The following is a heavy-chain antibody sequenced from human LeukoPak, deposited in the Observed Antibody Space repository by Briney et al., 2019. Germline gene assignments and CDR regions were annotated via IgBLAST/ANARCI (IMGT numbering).Heavy chain of an antibody. CDR2: ISGSDGST. V-gene: IGHV3-23*01. Sequence: PGGSLRLSCSASGFTLSNYAMTWVRQAPGKGLEWVSAISGSDGSTYYADSVKGRFSISRDNSKNTLYLQMNTLRAEDTAVYYCSRGSAIVVIPAAFSWFDPWGQGTLVTASS. CDR1: GFTLSNYA. J-gene: IGHJ5*02. D-gene: IGHD2-2*01. CDR3: SRGSAIVVIPAAFSWFDP.